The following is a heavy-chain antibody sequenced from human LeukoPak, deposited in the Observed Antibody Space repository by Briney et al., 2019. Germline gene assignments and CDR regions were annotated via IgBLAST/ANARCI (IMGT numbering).Heavy chain of an antibody. V-gene: IGHV3-7*04. CDR1: GFTFSTYW. D-gene: IGHD1-26*01. CDR2: IKQDGSEK. CDR3: ARDLSGSLNN. J-gene: IGHJ4*02. Sequence: GGSLRLSCAASGFTFSTYWMSWVRQAPGKGLEWVANIKQDGSEKYYVDSVKGRFTVSRDNAKSSLYLQMNSLRAEDTAVYYCARDLSGSLNNWGQGTLVTVSS.